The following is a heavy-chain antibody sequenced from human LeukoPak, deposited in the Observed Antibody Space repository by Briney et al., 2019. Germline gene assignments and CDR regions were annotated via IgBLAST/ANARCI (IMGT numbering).Heavy chain of an antibody. Sequence: GGSLRLSCVASGFSFSTHSMNWVRQAPGQGLEWVSSIGRDSSYVYYADSLKGRFTISRDNSRYTLYLQMNSLRAEDTAVYYCAKDGNTPARDFDYWGQGTLVTVSS. D-gene: IGHD2-2*02. J-gene: IGHJ4*02. CDR2: IGRDSSYV. V-gene: IGHV3-21*04. CDR3: AKDGNTPARDFDY. CDR1: GFSFSTHS.